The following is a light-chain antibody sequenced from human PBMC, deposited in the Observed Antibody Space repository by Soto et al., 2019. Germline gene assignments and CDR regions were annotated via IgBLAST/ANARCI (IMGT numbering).Light chain of an antibody. CDR3: SSYTSSSFYV. J-gene: IGLJ1*01. CDR1: SSDVGGYNY. Sequence: QSALTQPASVSGSPGQSITISCTGTSSDVGGYNYVSWYQQHPGKAPKLMIYEVSNRPSGVSNRFSGSKSGNTASLTISGLQAEDEDDYYCSSYTSSSFYVFGTGTKVTVL. CDR2: EVS. V-gene: IGLV2-14*01.